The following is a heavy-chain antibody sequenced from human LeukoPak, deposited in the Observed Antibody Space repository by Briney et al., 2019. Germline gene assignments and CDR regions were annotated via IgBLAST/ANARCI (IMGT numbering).Heavy chain of an antibody. V-gene: IGHV4-30-2*01. CDR2: IYHSGST. CDR3: ARGTSLDWYFDL. D-gene: IGHD3/OR15-3a*01. J-gene: IGHJ2*01. Sequence: SETLSLTCTVSGGSISSGGYYWSWIRQPPGKGLEWIGYIYHSGSTYYNPSLKSRVTISVDRSKNQFSLKLSSVTAADTAVYYCARGTSLDWYFDLWGRGTLVTVSS. CDR1: GGSISSGGYY.